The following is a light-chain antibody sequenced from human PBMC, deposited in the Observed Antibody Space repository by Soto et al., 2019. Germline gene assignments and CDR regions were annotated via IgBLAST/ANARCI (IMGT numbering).Light chain of an antibody. Sequence: DIVMTQSPDSLAVSLGERTTINCKSSQTVLSSSNNKNYLAWYQQKPEQPPKLLISWASTRESGVPARFSGSGSGTDFTLTISSLQAKDVGVYYCQQYNSLPWKVGQGTKVDIK. CDR2: WAS. J-gene: IGKJ1*01. CDR1: QTVLSSSNNKNY. V-gene: IGKV4-1*01. CDR3: QQYNSLPWK.